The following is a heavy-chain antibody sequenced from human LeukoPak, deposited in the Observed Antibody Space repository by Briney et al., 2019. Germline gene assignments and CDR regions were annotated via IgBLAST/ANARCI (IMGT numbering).Heavy chain of an antibody. CDR2: IIPIFGTA. CDR1: GGTFSSYA. J-gene: IGHJ6*03. CDR3: ARPGDRRGNYYYYYMDV. V-gene: IGHV1-69*01. D-gene: IGHD7-27*01. Sequence: LRASVKVSCKASGGTFSSYAISWVRQAPGQGLEWMGGIIPIFGTANYAQKFQGRVTITADESTSTAYMELSSLRSEDTAVYYCARPGDRRGNYYYYYMDVWGKGTTVTVSS.